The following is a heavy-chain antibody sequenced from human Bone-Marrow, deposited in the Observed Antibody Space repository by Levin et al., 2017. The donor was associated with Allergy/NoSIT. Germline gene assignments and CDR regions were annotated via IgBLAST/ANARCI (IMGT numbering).Heavy chain of an antibody. V-gene: IGHV4-59*08. D-gene: IGHD3-16*01. CDR1: GGSISSYY. Sequence: PSETLSLTCTVSGGSISSYYWSWIRQPPGKGLEWIGYFYSSGNTNYNPSLKSRVTMSVDTSKNQFSLKLTSVTAADTAVYYCARGGPSWDYFDYWGQGALVTVSS. J-gene: IGHJ4*02. CDR2: FYSSGNT. CDR3: ARGGPSWDYFDY.